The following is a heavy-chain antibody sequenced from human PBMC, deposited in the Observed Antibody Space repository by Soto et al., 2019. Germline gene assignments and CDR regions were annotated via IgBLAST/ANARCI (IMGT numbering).Heavy chain of an antibody. CDR2: ISYDGSNK. V-gene: IGHV3-30-3*01. CDR3: ARAYAQADYYDSSGYYQGSLDV. CDR1: GFTFSSYA. Sequence: GGSLRLSCAASGFTFSSYAMHWVRQAPGKGLEWVAVISYDGSNKYYADSVKGRFTISRDNSKNTLYLQMNSLRAEDTAVYYCARAYAQADYYDSSGYYQGSLDVWGQGTTVTVSS. J-gene: IGHJ6*02. D-gene: IGHD3-22*01.